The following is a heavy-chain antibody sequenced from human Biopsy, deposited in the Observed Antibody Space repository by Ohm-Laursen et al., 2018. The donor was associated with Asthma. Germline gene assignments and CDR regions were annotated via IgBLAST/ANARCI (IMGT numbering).Heavy chain of an antibody. CDR3: ARAVSSSSYWYFDL. J-gene: IGHJ2*01. CDR2: IYYSGRT. CDR1: GDAMSTSGSY. D-gene: IGHD6-6*01. V-gene: IGHV4-39*02. Sequence: SDTLSLTCIVSGDAMSTSGSYWGWIRQSPGKGLEWIGSIYYSGRTYYNPSLESRVIISADTSKNHFSLKVTSVTAADTAVYYCARAVSSSSYWYFDLWGRGDLVTVSS.